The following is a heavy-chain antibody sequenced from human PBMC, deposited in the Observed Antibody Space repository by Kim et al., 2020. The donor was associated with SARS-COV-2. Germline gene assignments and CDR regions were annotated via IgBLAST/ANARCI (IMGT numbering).Heavy chain of an antibody. D-gene: IGHD5-12*01. V-gene: IGHV2-5*02. CDR2: IYWDDDK. J-gene: IGHJ4*02. CDR1: GFSLSTSGVG. Sequence: SGPTLVNPTQTLTLTCTFSGFSLSTSGVGVGWIRQPPGKALEWLALIYWDDDKRYSPSLKSRLTITKDTSKNQVVLTMTNMDPVDTATYYCAHSLGMDIVATWHEGYYFDYWGQGTLVTVSS. CDR3: AHSLGMDIVATWHEGYYFDY.